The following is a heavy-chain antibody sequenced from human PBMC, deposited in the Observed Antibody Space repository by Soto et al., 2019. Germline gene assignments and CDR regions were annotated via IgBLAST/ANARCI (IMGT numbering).Heavy chain of an antibody. CDR3: ARSYGVSTKPFDY. J-gene: IGHJ4*02. Sequence: SETLSLTCTVSGASIVSNGYYWSWIRQHPGKGLEWIGNIYYSGNTNYNPSLTSRVSMSVDTSKNHFSLKLSSVTAADTAVYFCARSYGVSTKPFDYWGQGTLLTVSS. D-gene: IGHD4-17*01. CDR2: IYYSGNT. V-gene: IGHV4-31*03. CDR1: GASIVSNGYY.